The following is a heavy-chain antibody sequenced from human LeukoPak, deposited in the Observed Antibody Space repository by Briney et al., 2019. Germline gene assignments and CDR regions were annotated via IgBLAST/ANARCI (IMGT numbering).Heavy chain of an antibody. D-gene: IGHD3-10*01. V-gene: IGHV1-8*03. J-gene: IGHJ4*02. CDR3: ARASGSGSVSSPYYFDY. CDR2: MNPNSGNT. Sequence: ASVKVSCKASGYTFTSYDINWVRQATGQGLEWMGWMNPNSGNTGYAQKFQGRITITRNTSISTACMELSSLRSEDTAVYYCARASGSGSVSSPYYFDYWGQGTLVTVSS. CDR1: GYTFTSYD.